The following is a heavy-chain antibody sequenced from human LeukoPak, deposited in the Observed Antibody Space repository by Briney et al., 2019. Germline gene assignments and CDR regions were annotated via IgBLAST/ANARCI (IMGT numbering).Heavy chain of an antibody. J-gene: IGHJ5*01. CDR3: ARLWGGYTLDS. Sequence: GGSLRLSCAASGFTFRNNGMHWVRQAPGKGLEWLAVIWYDGSNKYYADSVKGRFTISRDNSKNMAYLQMNSLRADDTAVYYCARLWGGYTLDSWGQGTLVIVSS. D-gene: IGHD3-3*01. CDR2: IWYDGSNK. V-gene: IGHV3-33*01. CDR1: GFTFRNNG.